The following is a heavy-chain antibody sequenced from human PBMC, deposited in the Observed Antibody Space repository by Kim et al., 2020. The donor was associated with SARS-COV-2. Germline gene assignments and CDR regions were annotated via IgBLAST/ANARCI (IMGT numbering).Heavy chain of an antibody. Sequence: ASVKVSCKASGYTFTSYGISWVRQAPGQGLEWMGWISAYNGNTNYAQKLQGRVTMTTDTSTSTAYMELRSLRSDDTAVYYCARDHGELSSSNWFDPWGQGTLVTVSS. D-gene: IGHD3-16*02. CDR1: GYTFTSYG. CDR3: ARDHGELSSSNWFDP. CDR2: ISAYNGNT. V-gene: IGHV1-18*01. J-gene: IGHJ5*02.